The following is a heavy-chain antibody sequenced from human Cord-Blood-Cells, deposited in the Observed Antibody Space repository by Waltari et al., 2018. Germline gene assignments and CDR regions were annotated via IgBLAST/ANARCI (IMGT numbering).Heavy chain of an antibody. CDR2: INNSGST. CDR3: ARDYGGNSGAFDI. CDR1: GGSFSGYY. D-gene: IGHD4-17*01. J-gene: IGHJ3*02. Sequence: QVQLQQWGAGLLKPSETLSLTCAVYGGSFSGYYWSWIRQPPGKGLEWIGEINNSGSTNYNPSLKSRVTISVDTSKNQFSLKLSSVTAADTAVYYCARDYGGNSGAFDIWGQGTMVTVSS. V-gene: IGHV4-34*01.